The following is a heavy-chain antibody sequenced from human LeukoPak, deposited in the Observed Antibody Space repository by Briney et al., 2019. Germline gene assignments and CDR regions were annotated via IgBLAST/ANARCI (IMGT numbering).Heavy chain of an antibody. J-gene: IGHJ4*02. CDR3: ATASIVSSGWYMDY. CDR2: IYYSGST. Sequence: SQTQSLTCTVSGGSISSGDYYWSWIRQPPGKGLEWIGYIYYSGSTYYNPSLKSRVTISVDTSKNQFSLKLSSVTAADTAVYYCATASIVSSGWYMDYWGQGTLVIV. CDR1: GGSISSGDYY. D-gene: IGHD6-19*01. V-gene: IGHV4-30-4*01.